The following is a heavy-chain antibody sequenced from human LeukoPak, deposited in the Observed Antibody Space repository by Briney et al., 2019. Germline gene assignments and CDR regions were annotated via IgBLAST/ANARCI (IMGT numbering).Heavy chain of an antibody. J-gene: IGHJ3*01. CDR1: GFTFSSHW. D-gene: IGHD4-23*01. V-gene: IGHV3-74*01. CDR2: IGTDGSST. Sequence: PGGSLRLSCAASGFTFSSHWMHWVRQAPGKGLMCVSGIGTDGSSTTYADYVKGRFTISRDNAKNTLYLQMNSLRAEDTAVYYCARDKYGGNSNAFDLWGPGTLVTVSS. CDR3: ARDKYGGNSNAFDL.